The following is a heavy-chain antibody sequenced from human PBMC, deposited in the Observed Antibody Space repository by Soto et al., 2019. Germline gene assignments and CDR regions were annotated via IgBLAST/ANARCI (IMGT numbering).Heavy chain of an antibody. CDR1: GGSISSYY. Sequence: SETLSLTCTVSGGSISSYYWSWIRQPPGKGLEWIGYIYYSGSTNYNPSLKSRVTISVDTSKNQFSLKLSSVTAADTAVYYCARHSGGYSYDIYYYYGMDVWGQGTTVT. J-gene: IGHJ6*02. CDR2: IYYSGST. CDR3: ARHSGGYSYDIYYYYGMDV. D-gene: IGHD5-18*01. V-gene: IGHV4-59*08.